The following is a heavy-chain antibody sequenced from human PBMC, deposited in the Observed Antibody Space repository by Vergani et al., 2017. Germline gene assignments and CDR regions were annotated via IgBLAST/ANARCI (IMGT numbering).Heavy chain of an antibody. Sequence: EVHLEESGGGLVQPGGSLRLSCAASGFTVSSNEMSWVRQAPGKGLEWVSTLSASDRRTHYADSVKGRFTISRDISKNTLFLHMNSLRPEDTAVYYCAKVGRSEVAGTFGAFDIWGQGTMVTVSS. CDR2: LSASDRRT. CDR3: AKVGRSEVAGTFGAFDI. CDR1: GFTVSSNE. V-gene: IGHV3-23*04. J-gene: IGHJ3*02. D-gene: IGHD6-19*01.